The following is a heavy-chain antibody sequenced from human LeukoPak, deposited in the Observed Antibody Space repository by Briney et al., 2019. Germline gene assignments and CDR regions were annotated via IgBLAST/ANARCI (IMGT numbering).Heavy chain of an antibody. CDR1: GFNYSSYT. J-gene: IGHJ4*02. CDR3: ARDPTDSPVALDY. V-gene: IGHV3-48*01. D-gene: IGHD6-19*01. CDR2: ISASRDIT. Sequence: QPGGSLRLSCAASGFNYSSYTMNWVRQAPGMGLEWLSYISASRDITYYADSVKGRFTISRDNAKNSLYLQMNSLRAEDTAVYYCARDPTDSPVALDYWGQGTLVTVSS.